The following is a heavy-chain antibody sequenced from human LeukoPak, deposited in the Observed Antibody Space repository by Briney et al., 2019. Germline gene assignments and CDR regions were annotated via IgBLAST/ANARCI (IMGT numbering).Heavy chain of an antibody. CDR3: ARLWLGYSSGWADDAFDI. V-gene: IGHV4-39*01. J-gene: IGHJ3*02. Sequence: SETLSLTCTVSGGSISSSSYYWGWLRQPPGKGLEWLGSIYYSGSTYYNPSLKSRVTISVDTYKNQFSLKLSSVTAADTAVYYCARLWLGYSSGWADDAFDIWGQGAMVTVSS. CDR2: IYYSGST. D-gene: IGHD6-19*01. CDR1: GGSISSSSYY.